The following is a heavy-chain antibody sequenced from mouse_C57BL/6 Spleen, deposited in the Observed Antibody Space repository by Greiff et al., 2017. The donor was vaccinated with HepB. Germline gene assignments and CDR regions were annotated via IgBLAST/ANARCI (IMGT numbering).Heavy chain of an antibody. D-gene: IGHD3-3*01. CDR2: IYPGSGST. CDR1: GYTFTSYW. V-gene: IGHV1-55*01. J-gene: IGHJ2*01. CDR3: ARLRGDEGDYFDY. Sequence: VHLQQSGAELVKPGASVKMSCKASGYTFTSYWITWVKQRPGQGLEWIGDIYPGSGSTNYNEKFKSKATLTVDTSSSTAYMQLSSLTSEDSAVYYCARLRGDEGDYFDYWGQGTTLTVSS.